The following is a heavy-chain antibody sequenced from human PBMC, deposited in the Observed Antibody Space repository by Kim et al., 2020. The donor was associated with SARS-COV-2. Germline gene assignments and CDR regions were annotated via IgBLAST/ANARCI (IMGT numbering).Heavy chain of an antibody. CDR3: VRAHYWAFGI. CDR2: IIDFGTTT. V-gene: IGHV3-48*04. J-gene: IGHJ3*02. CDR1: GFTLSLYS. Sequence: GGTLRLSCATSGFTLSLYSMNWVLQAPGKGLEGVSHIIDFGTTTKYADSVKCRVTISRDNTKNSLYLQMNGLRAEDTAGYYCVRAHYWAFGIWGQGTMV. D-gene: IGHD2-15*01.